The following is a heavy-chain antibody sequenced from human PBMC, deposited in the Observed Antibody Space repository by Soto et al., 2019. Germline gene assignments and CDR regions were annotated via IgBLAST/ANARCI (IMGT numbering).Heavy chain of an antibody. CDR3: ARDLASSGWPDAFDI. J-gene: IGHJ3*02. CDR1: GGSISSYF. V-gene: IGHV4-59*01. CDR2: IYYSGST. Sequence: SETLSLTCTVSGGSISSYFWSWMRQPPGKGLEWIGYIYYSGSTNYNPSLKSRVTISVDTSKNQFSLKLSSVTAADTAVYYCARDLASSGWPDAFDIWGQGTMVTVSS. D-gene: IGHD6-19*01.